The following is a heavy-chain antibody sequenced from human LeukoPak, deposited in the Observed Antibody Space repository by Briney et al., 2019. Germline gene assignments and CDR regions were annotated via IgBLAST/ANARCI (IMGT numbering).Heavy chain of an antibody. CDR3: ARGDYYYDSSGYYPFDY. CDR2: ISAYNGNT. V-gene: IGHV1-18*01. J-gene: IGHJ4*02. Sequence: ALVKVSCKASGYTFTSYGISWVRQAPGQGLEWMGWISAYNGNTNYAQKLQGRVTMTTDTSTSTAYMELRSLRSDDTAVYYCARGDYYYDSSGYYPFDYWGQGTLVTVSS. D-gene: IGHD3-22*01. CDR1: GYTFTSYG.